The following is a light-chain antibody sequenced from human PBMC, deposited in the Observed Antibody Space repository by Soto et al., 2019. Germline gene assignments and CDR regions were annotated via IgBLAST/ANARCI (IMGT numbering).Light chain of an antibody. Sequence: DLQLTQSPSSPSASVGDRVTITCQASQDIVKSLNWYQQKPGSAPNLLIYDASNLQTGVPSRFSGSGSGTDFTFTISSLQPEDFATYYCQQFDNLPYTFGQGTKLEIK. CDR2: DAS. CDR1: QDIVKS. CDR3: QQFDNLPYT. V-gene: IGKV1-33*01. J-gene: IGKJ2*01.